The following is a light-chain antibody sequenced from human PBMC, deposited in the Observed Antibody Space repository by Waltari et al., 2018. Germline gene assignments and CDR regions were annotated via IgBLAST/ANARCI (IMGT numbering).Light chain of an antibody. V-gene: IGKV1-39*01. CDR1: QDISNN. CDR3: QQSYTMPMYT. CDR2: AVF. Sequence: CRASQDISNNLNWYQQKPGKAPDLLIFAVFTLQSGVPSRFSGSGSGTEFTLTISSLQPEDSATYYCQQSYTMPMYTFGQGTKPGIK. J-gene: IGKJ2*01.